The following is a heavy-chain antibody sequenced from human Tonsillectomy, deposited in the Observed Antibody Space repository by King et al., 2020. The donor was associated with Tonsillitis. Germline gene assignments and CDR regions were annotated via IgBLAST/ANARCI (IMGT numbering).Heavy chain of an antibody. D-gene: IGHD6-19*01. CDR3: ARGPWEWLVFFDY. J-gene: IGHJ4*02. CDR2: ISSSSSYI. V-gene: IGHV3-21*01. Sequence: VQLVESGGGLVKPGGSLRLSCAASGFTFSSYSMNWVRQAPGKGLEWVSSISSSSSYIYYADSVKGRFTISRDNAKNSRYLQMNSLRAEDTAVYYCARGPWEWLVFFDYWGQGTLVTVSS. CDR1: GFTFSSYS.